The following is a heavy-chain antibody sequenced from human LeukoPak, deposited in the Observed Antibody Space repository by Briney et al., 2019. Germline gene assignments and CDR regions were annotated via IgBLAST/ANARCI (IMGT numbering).Heavy chain of an antibody. CDR3: ARGDYDSSGYAFDI. V-gene: IGHV1-2*02. Sequence: GASVKVSCKASGYTLTGYYMHWVRQAPRQGLEWMGWINPNSGGTNYAQKFQGRVTMTRDTSISTAYMELSRLRSDDTAVYYCARGDYDSSGYAFDIWGQGTMVTVSS. CDR1: GYTLTGYY. J-gene: IGHJ3*02. D-gene: IGHD3-22*01. CDR2: INPNSGGT.